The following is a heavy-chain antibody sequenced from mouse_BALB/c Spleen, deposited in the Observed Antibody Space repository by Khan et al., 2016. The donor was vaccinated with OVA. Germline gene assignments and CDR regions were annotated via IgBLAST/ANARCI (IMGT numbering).Heavy chain of an antibody. Sequence: QVQLKQSGPGLVEPSQSLSINCTVSGFSLTDYGVHWVRQSPGKGLEWLGMIWSGGSTDYNAAFISRLSIRKDISKSQVFFKVNSLQADDTAIYYCARSSLLAMDYWGQGTSVNVSS. J-gene: IGHJ4*01. CDR1: GFSLTDYG. CDR3: ARSSLLAMDY. CDR2: IWSGGST. V-gene: IGHV2-4-1*01.